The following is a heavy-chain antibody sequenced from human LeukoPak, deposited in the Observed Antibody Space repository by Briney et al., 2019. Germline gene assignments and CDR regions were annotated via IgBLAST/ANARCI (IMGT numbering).Heavy chain of an antibody. V-gene: IGHV4-34*01. CDR3: ARIWPDL. Sequence: SETLSLTCAVYGESFSGYFWSWIRQPPGKGLEWIGEINHSGYTNYNPSLKSRVTISVDTSKKQFSLKLNSVTAADTAVYYCARIWPDLWGRGTLVTVSS. J-gene: IGHJ2*01. CDR2: INHSGYT. CDR1: GESFSGYF. D-gene: IGHD3-10*01.